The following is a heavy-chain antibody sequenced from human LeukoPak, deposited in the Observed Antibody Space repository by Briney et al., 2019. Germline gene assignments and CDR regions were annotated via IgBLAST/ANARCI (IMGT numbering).Heavy chain of an antibody. J-gene: IGHJ4*02. Sequence: ASVKVSCKASGYTFTSYYMHWVRQAPGQGLEWMGIINPSGGSTSYAQKFQGRVTMTRDTSTSTVHMELSSLTSEDTAVYYCAGDYNSISMILVGPLDYWGQGTLVTVSS. CDR1: GYTFTSYY. V-gene: IGHV1-46*01. D-gene: IGHD3-22*01. CDR3: AGDYNSISMILVGPLDY. CDR2: INPSGGST.